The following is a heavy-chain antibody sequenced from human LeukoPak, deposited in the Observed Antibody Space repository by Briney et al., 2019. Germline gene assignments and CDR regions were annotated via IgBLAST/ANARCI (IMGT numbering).Heavy chain of an antibody. CDR3: ARDECLGELSFCQSDY. V-gene: IGHV4-39*01. CDR1: GGSISSSSYY. J-gene: IGHJ4*02. Sequence: SETLSLTCTVSGGSISSSSYYWGWIRQPPGKGLEWIGSIYYSGSTYYNPSLKSRVTISVDTSKNQFSLKLSSVTAADTAVYYCARDECLGELSFCQSDYWGQGTLVTVSS. CDR2: IYYSGST. D-gene: IGHD3-16*02.